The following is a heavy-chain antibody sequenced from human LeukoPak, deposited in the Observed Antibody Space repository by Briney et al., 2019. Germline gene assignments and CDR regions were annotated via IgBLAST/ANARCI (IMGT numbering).Heavy chain of an antibody. V-gene: IGHV1-69*05. CDR2: IIPIFGTA. CDR3: ARGGVVIGSFDY. Sequence: SVKVSCKASGGTFSSYAIGWVRQAPGQGLEWMGGIIPIFGTANYAQKFQGRVTITTDESTSTAYMELSSLRSEDTAVYYCARGGVVIGSFDYWGQGTLVTVSS. CDR1: GGTFSSYA. D-gene: IGHD3-3*01. J-gene: IGHJ4*02.